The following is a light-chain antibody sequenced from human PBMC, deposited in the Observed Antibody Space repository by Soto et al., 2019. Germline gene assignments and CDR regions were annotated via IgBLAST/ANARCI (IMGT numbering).Light chain of an antibody. J-gene: IGKJ4*01. V-gene: IGKV1-33*01. CDR3: QQFDNLPLT. Sequence: DIQMTQSPSSPCASVGDRVSITCQASQDISKYLNWYQQKPGKAPKILIYDVSVLEAGVPSRFSGGGSGTHFTLTISSLQAEDAPTYYCQQFDNLPLTFAGGTKVEIK. CDR2: DVS. CDR1: QDISKY.